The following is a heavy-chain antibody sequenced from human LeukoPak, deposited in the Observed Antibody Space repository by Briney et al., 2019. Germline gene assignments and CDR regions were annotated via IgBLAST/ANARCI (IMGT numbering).Heavy chain of an antibody. J-gene: IGHJ4*02. Sequence: GESLKISCKGSGYSFTSFWIGWVRQMPGKGLEWMGIIYPGDSDTIYSPSFQGHVTFSADKSISTAYLQWNSLKASDTAIYYCTKRGSSSAAGGFDYWGQGTLVTVSS. CDR2: IYPGDSDT. V-gene: IGHV5-51*01. CDR3: TKRGSSSAAGGFDY. CDR1: GYSFTSFW. D-gene: IGHD6-13*01.